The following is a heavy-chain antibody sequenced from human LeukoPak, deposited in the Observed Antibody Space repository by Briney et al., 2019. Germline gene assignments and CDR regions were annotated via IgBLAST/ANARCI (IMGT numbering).Heavy chain of an antibody. D-gene: IGHD3-22*01. V-gene: IGHV3-7*01. CDR2: INQDGREK. CDR3: AVNSWGSGFYL. CDR1: GFSFSRYW. J-gene: IGHJ4*02. Sequence: GGSLRLSCAASGFSFSRYWMTWVRQAPGKGLEWVAHINQDGREKYYVDSVKGRFTISRDNAKNSLYLQMNSLRAEDTALYYCAVNSWGSGFYLWGQGTLVTVSS.